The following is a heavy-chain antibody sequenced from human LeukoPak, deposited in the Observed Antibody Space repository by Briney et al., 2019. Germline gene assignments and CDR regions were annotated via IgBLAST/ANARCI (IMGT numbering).Heavy chain of an antibody. V-gene: IGHV3-30-3*01. Sequence: GRSLRLSCAASGFTFSSYAMHWVRQAPGKGLEWVAVISYDGSNKYYADSVKGRFTISGDNSKNTLYLQMNSLRAEDTAVYYCARGYGPSTIATATDYWGQGTLVTVSS. CDR3: ARGYGPSTIATATDY. CDR1: GFTFSSYA. D-gene: IGHD6-13*01. CDR2: ISYDGSNK. J-gene: IGHJ4*02.